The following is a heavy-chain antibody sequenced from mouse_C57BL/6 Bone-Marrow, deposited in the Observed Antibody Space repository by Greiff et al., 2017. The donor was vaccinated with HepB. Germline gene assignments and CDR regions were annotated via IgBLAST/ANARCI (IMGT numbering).Heavy chain of an antibody. CDR2: INPSSGYT. CDR3: VLYYFDY. V-gene: IGHV1-4*01. Sequence: LVESGAELARPGASVKMSCKASGYTFTSYTMHWVKQRPGQGLEWIGYINPSSGYTKYNQKFKDKATLTADKSSSTAYMQLSSLTSEDSAVYYCVLYYFDYWGQGTTLTVSS. J-gene: IGHJ2*01. CDR1: GYTFTSYT.